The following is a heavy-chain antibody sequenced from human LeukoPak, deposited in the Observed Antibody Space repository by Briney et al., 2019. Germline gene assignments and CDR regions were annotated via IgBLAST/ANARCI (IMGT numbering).Heavy chain of an antibody. Sequence: PSETLSLTCAVYGGSFSGYYWSWIRQPPGKGLEWIGEINHSGSTNYNPSLKSRVTISVDTSKNQFSLKLSSVTAADTAVYYCASGSMIVVSAEGAFDIWGQGTMVTVSS. CDR3: ASGSMIVVSAEGAFDI. CDR1: GGSFSGYY. D-gene: IGHD3-22*01. CDR2: INHSGST. J-gene: IGHJ3*02. V-gene: IGHV4-34*01.